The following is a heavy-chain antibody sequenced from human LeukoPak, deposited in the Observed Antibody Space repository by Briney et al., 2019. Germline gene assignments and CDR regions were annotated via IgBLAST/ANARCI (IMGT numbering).Heavy chain of an antibody. J-gene: IGHJ3*01. V-gene: IGHV3-74*01. CDR1: GVTLSSYW. CDR3: ATAGGWSRKAFYF. CDR2: INTDGSST. Sequence: GGSLRLSCAASGVTLSSYWMHWVRQAPGKGLVWVSRINTDGSSTAYADSVKGRFTISRDNAKNTLYLQMNSLRAEDTAVYYCATAGGWSRKAFYFWGQGTIGIGSS. D-gene: IGHD3-16*01.